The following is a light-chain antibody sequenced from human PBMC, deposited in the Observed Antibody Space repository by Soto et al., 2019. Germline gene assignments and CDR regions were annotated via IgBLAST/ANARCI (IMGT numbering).Light chain of an antibody. Sequence: EIVMTQSPATLSVSPGERATLSCRASQSVSSNLAWYQQKPGQPPRLLIYRTSTRATGIPARFSGSGSETAFTLTINSLQSEDFAVYCCQQYKNWVSFGQGTKVEIK. J-gene: IGKJ1*01. CDR2: RTS. CDR1: QSVSSN. CDR3: QQYKNWVS. V-gene: IGKV3-15*01.